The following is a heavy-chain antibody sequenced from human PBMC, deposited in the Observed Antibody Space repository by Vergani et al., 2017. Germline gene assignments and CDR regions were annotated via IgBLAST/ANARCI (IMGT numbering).Heavy chain of an antibody. Sequence: QVQLQESGPGLVKPSQTLSLTCTVSGGSISSGSYYWSWIRQPAGKGLEWIGGIYTSGSTNYNPSLKSRVTMSVDTSKNQFSLKLSSVTAADTAVYYCARVKYYDILTGSRPGGFDPWGQGTLVTVSS. CDR3: ARVKYYDILTGSRPGGFDP. CDR2: IYTSGST. V-gene: IGHV4-61*02. CDR1: GGSISSGSYY. D-gene: IGHD3-9*01. J-gene: IGHJ5*02.